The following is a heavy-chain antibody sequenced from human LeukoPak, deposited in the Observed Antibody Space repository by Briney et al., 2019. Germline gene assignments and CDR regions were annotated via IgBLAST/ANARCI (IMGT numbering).Heavy chain of an antibody. CDR1: GYTFSNYG. CDR2: ISVNNGNT. Sequence: ASVRVSCKASGYTFSNYGIAWVRQAPGQGLEWMGWISVNNGNTNYAQMLQGRVTMTTDTSTSTAYMELRSLRYDDTAVYYCARASRFCSGSTCHDYWGQGTLVTVSS. V-gene: IGHV1-18*01. J-gene: IGHJ4*02. D-gene: IGHD2-2*01. CDR3: ARASRFCSGSTCHDY.